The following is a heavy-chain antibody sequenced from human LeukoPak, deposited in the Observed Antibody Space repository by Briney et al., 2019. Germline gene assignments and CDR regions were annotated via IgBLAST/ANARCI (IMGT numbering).Heavy chain of an antibody. J-gene: IGHJ5*02. CDR2: IYSGGST. Sequence: GGSLRLSCAASGFTVSSNYMSWVRQAPGKGLEWVSVIYSGGSTYYADSVKGRFTISRDNSKNTLYLQMNSLRAEDTAVYYCAKDGNIVVVPAARYNWFDPWGQGTLVTVSS. D-gene: IGHD2-2*01. CDR1: GFTVSSNY. V-gene: IGHV3-53*01. CDR3: AKDGNIVVVPAARYNWFDP.